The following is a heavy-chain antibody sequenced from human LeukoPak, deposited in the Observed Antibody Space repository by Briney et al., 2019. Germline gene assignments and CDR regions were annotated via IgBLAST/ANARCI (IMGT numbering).Heavy chain of an antibody. CDR3: ARYDFNKFFDY. V-gene: IGHV4-30-4*07. J-gene: IGHJ4*02. CDR1: GDSISSGGYF. Sequence: PSETLSLTCVVSGDSISSGGYFWSWIRQPPGKELEWIGYIYYSENTYYNPSLKSRVTMSVDTSKNQFSLKLSSVTAADTAVYYCARYDFNKFFDYWGQGTLVTVSS. D-gene: IGHD3-3*01. CDR2: IYYSENT.